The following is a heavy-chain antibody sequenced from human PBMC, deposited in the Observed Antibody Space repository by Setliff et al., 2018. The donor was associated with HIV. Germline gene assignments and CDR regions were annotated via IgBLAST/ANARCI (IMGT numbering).Heavy chain of an antibody. CDR3: ARVGGYCSGGSCYSLENFDY. Sequence: SETLSLTCTVSGDSITTGVYYWSWIRQPAGQGLEWTGHIYASDNSGSTSYNPSLNSRATISLDTSKNQFSLKLSSVTAADTAVYYCARVGGYCSGGSCYSLENFDYWGQGTLVTVSS. V-gene: IGHV4-61*09. CDR2: IYASDNSGST. CDR1: GDSITTGVYY. D-gene: IGHD2-15*01. J-gene: IGHJ4*02.